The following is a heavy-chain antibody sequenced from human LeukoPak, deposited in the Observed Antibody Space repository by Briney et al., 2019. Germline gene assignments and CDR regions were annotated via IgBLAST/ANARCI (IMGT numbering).Heavy chain of an antibody. J-gene: IGHJ4*02. CDR2: IRYDGSIK. D-gene: IGHD6-19*01. CDR3: GKGSSTSGCPDY. Sequence: GGSLRLSCAASGFTFNSYGMHWVRQAPGKGLDWVAFIRYDGSIKHYAASVKGRFTISRDNSKNTVSLQMNSLRPEDTAVYYCGKGSSTSGCPDYWGQGTLVTVSS. V-gene: IGHV3-30*02. CDR1: GFTFNSYG.